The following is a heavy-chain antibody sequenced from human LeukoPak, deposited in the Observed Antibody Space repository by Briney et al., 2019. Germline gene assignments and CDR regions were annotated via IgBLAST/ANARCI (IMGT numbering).Heavy chain of an antibody. V-gene: IGHV4-59*01. D-gene: IGHD3-10*01. Sequence: PSETLSLTCTVSGGSISSYYWSWIRQPPGKGLEWIGYIYYSGSTNYNPSLKSRVTISVDTSKNQFSLKLSSVTAADTAVYYCARDYGSGSYYNFGFDCWGQGTLVTVSS. CDR2: IYYSGST. CDR3: ARDYGSGSYYNFGFDC. CDR1: GGSISSYY. J-gene: IGHJ4*02.